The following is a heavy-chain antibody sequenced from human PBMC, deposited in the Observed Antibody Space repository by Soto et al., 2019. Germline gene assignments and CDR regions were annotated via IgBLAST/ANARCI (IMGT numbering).Heavy chain of an antibody. J-gene: IGHJ6*02. V-gene: IGHV3-73*01. CDR1: GFTFSGSA. Sequence: GGSLRLSCAASGFTFSGSAMHWVRQASGKGLEWVDRIRRKANSYATAFVASVKGRFTISRDDSKNTAYLQMNSLKTEDTALYYCTRQSSVPFPYYYYYGMDVWGQGTTVTVSS. CDR2: IRRKANSYAT. CDR3: TRQSSVPFPYYYYYGMDV. D-gene: IGHD3-10*01.